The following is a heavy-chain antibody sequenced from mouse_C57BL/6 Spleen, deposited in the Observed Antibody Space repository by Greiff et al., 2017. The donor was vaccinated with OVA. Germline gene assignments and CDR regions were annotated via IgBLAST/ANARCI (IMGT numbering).Heavy chain of an antibody. D-gene: IGHD2-4*01. Sequence: VQLQQPGAELVKPGASVKLSCKASGYTFTSYWMHWVKQRPGRGLGWIGRIDPNSGGTRYNEKFKSKATLTVDKPSSTAYMQLSSLTSEDSAVYYCARWEYDYDGALYYYAMDYWGQGTSVTVSS. CDR1: GYTFTSYW. CDR2: IDPNSGGT. J-gene: IGHJ4*01. V-gene: IGHV1-72*01. CDR3: ARWEYDYDGALYYYAMDY.